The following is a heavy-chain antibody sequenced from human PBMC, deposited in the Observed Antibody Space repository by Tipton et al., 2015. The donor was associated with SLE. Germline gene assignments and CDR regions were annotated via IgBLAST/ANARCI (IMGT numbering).Heavy chain of an antibody. D-gene: IGHD3-9*01. Sequence: TLSLTCTVSGGSISSYYWSWIRQPAGKGLEWIGRIYTSGSTNYNPSLKSRVTMSVDTSKNQFSLKLSSVTAADTAVYYCARVHDWPLCFDDVCQGTLVTVSS. CDR2: IYTSGST. J-gene: IGHJ4*02. CDR1: GGSISSYY. V-gene: IGHV4-4*07. CDR3: ARVHDWPLCFDD.